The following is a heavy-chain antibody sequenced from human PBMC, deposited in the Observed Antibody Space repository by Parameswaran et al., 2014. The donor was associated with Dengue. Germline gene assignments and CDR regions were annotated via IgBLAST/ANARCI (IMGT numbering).Heavy chain of an antibody. Sequence: SWVRQAPGQGLEWMGWISAYNGNTTYAQKLQGRVTMTTDTSTSTAYMELRSLRSDDTAVYYCARSYCSSTSCYDPVDYWGQGTLVTVSS. V-gene: IGHV1-18*01. CDR2: ISAYNGNT. D-gene: IGHD2-2*01. CDR3: ARSYCSSTSCYDPVDY. J-gene: IGHJ4*02.